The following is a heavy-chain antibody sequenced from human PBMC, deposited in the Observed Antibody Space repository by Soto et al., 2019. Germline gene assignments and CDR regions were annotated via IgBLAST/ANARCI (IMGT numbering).Heavy chain of an antibody. CDR1: GVSFNNNG. D-gene: IGHD3-10*01. CDR3: ARVLYYGSGSYSPSGMDV. Sequence: QVQLVQSGAEVKKPGSSVKVSCKTSGVSFNNNGIGWVRQAPGHGLEWMGGVSPLFRTSNYARKFQGRISINADASTGTVNMELSSLTSEDTAQYYCARVLYYGSGSYSPSGMDVWGQGTTVTVSS. V-gene: IGHV1-69*01. CDR2: VSPLFRTS. J-gene: IGHJ6*02.